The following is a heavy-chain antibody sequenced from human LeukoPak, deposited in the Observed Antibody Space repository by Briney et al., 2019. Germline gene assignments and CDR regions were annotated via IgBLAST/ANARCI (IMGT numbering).Heavy chain of an antibody. Sequence: ETLSLTCTVSGGSIRSSSYWWGWVRQAPGKGLEWVSHINSAITSIRYADSVKGRFTISRDNARNSLYLQMNSLRPEDTAVYYCAKDLDWANWFDPWGQGTLVTVAA. D-gene: IGHD3-9*01. CDR1: GGSIRSSSYW. CDR3: AKDLDWANWFDP. J-gene: IGHJ5*02. CDR2: INSAITSI. V-gene: IGHV3-48*01.